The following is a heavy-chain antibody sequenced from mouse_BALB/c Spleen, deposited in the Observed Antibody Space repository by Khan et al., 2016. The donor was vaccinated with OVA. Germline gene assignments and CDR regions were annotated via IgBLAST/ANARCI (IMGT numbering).Heavy chain of an antibody. J-gene: IGHJ2*01. CDR2: ISSGGTT. CDR3: ARDAYRYDEYYFAY. CDR1: GFTFSGYV. D-gene: IGHD2-14*01. V-gene: IGHV5-6-5*01. Sequence: EVQLVESGGDLVKPGGSLKLSCAVSGFTFSGYVMSWVRQTPEKRLEWVASISSGGTTAYPDSVKGRFTISRDTARTLMYLQMSRLRCKDTAMYYCARDAYRYDEYYFAYWGQGTPVTVSS.